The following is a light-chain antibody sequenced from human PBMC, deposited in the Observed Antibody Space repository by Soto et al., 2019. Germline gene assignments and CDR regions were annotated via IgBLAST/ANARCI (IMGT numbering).Light chain of an antibody. V-gene: IGKV3-11*01. Sequence: EILLTQSPATLSLSPGERATLSCRASQSVSSYLAWYQQKPGQAPRLLIYDTSNRATGIPARFSGSGSGTDFILTISSLEPEDFAVYYCQHRSNWPPITFGQGTRLEIK. CDR3: QHRSNWPPIT. CDR2: DTS. CDR1: QSVSSY. J-gene: IGKJ5*01.